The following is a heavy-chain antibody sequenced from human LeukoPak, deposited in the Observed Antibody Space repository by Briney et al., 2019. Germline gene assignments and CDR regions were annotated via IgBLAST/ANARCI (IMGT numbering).Heavy chain of an antibody. CDR3: ARVLRGSSWYFDY. Sequence: SQALSLTCAVSGGSISSGGYSWSWIRQPPGKGLEWIGYIYHSGSTYYNPSLKSRVTISVDRSKNQFSLKLSSVTAADTAVYYCARVLRGSSWYFDYWGQGTLVTVSS. CDR2: IYHSGST. J-gene: IGHJ4*02. V-gene: IGHV4-30-2*01. D-gene: IGHD6-13*01. CDR1: GGSISSGGYS.